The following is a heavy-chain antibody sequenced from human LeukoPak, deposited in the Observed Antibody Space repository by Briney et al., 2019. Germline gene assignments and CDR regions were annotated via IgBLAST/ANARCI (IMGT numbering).Heavy chain of an antibody. Sequence: PGGSLRLSCAASGFTFSTHWMTWVRQAPGKGLEWVANIKQDGSEKYYVDSVKGRFTISRDNAKNSLFLQMNSLRAEDTAVYYCARALYYDFWSGYYYYYYGMDVWGQGTTVTVSS. D-gene: IGHD3-3*01. CDR3: ARALYYDFWSGYYYYYYGMDV. CDR1: GFTFSTHW. V-gene: IGHV3-7*01. J-gene: IGHJ6*02. CDR2: IKQDGSEK.